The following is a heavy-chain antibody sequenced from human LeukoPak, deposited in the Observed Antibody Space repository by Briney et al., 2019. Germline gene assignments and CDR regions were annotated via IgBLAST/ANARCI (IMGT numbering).Heavy chain of an antibody. CDR1: GGTFSSYA. CDR2: IIPIFGTA. CDR3: ARARIAAPRYYYYYYMDV. D-gene: IGHD6-6*01. V-gene: IGHV1-69*05. J-gene: IGHJ6*03. Sequence: ASVKVSCKASGGTFSSYAISWVRQAPGQGLEWMGGIIPIFGTANYAQKFQGRVTITTDESTSTAYMELSSLRSEDTAVYYCARARIAAPRYYYYYYMDVWGKGTTVTVSS.